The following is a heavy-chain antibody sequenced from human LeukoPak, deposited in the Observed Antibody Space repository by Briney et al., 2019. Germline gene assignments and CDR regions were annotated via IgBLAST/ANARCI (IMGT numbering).Heavy chain of an antibody. D-gene: IGHD4-17*01. V-gene: IGHV3-66*01. CDR3: ARDSYGDYYFDY. CDR1: GFTVSSNY. CDR2: IYSGGST. Sequence: TGGSLRLSCAASGFTVSSNYMSWVRQAPGKGLEWVSVIYSGGSTYYADSVKGRFTISRDNSKNTLYLQMNSLRAENTAVYYCARDSYGDYYFDYWGQGTLVTVS. J-gene: IGHJ4*02.